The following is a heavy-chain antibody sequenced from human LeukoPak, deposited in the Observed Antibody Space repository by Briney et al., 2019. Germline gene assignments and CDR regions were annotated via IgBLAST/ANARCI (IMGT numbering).Heavy chain of an antibody. CDR3: AREGNSHYYGMDV. V-gene: IGHV3-21*01. CDR1: GFTFSSYS. J-gene: IGHJ6*02. CDR2: ISSSSSYI. Sequence: GGSLRLSCAASGFTFSSYSMNWVRQAPGKGLEWVSSISSSSSYIYYADSVKGRFTISRDNAKNSLYLQMNSLRAEDTAVYYCAREGNSHYYGMDVWGQGTTVTVSS. D-gene: IGHD4-11*01.